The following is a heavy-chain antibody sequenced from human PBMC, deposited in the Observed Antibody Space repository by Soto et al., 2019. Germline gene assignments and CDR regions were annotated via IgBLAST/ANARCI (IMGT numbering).Heavy chain of an antibody. J-gene: IGHJ4*02. CDR3: TRDTTGPDDH. CDR1: GFTLSRYW. CDR2: TNPDGSTT. Sequence: GGSLRLSCAASGFTLSRYWVHWFRQVPGKGLVWVSRTNPDGSTTNYADSVKGRFTVSRDNAKNTVYLHMNSLRAEDTAVYYCTRDTTGPDDHWGQGTLVTVSS. D-gene: IGHD1-1*01. V-gene: IGHV3-74*01.